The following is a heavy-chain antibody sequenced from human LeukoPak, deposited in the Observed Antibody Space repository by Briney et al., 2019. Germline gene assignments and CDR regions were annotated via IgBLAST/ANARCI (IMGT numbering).Heavy chain of an antibody. Sequence: GGSLRLSCAASGFTVSSNYMSWVRQAAGKGLEWVSVIFDARTTYYPDSVKSPFTISSHNSKNTLYLQMNSLRAEDTAVYYCARVEYQLKYYYYCIDVWGQGTTVTVSS. D-gene: IGHD2-2*01. CDR1: GFTVSSNY. CDR2: IFDARTT. CDR3: ARVEYQLKYYYYCIDV. J-gene: IGHJ6*02. V-gene: IGHV3-66*01.